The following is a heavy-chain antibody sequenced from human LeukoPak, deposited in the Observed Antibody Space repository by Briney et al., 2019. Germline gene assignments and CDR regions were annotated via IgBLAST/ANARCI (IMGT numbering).Heavy chain of an antibody. V-gene: IGHV3-21*01. CDR3: ARGPSGYHNT. CDR2: ISTSSSYI. J-gene: IGHJ4*02. Sequence: GGSLRLSCAASGFTFSSYSMNWVRRAPGKGLEWVSSISTSSSYIYYADSVKGRFTISRDNAKKSLYLQMNSLRAEDTAVYYCARGPSGYHNTGGQGTLVTVSS. CDR1: GFTFSSYS. D-gene: IGHD5-12*01.